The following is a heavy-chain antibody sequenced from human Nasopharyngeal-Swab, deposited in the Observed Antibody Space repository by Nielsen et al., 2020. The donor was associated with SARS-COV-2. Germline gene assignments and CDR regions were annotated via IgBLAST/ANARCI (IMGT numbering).Heavy chain of an antibody. Sequence: GGSLRLSCAASGFTFSTYSMNWVRQAPGKGLEWVSSISSSSSYIYYADSLKGRFTISRDNAKNSLYLQMNSLRAEDTAVYYCAREASSWLPFDYWGQGTLVTVSS. CDR2: ISSSSSYI. V-gene: IGHV3-21*01. CDR3: AREASSWLPFDY. J-gene: IGHJ4*02. CDR1: GFTFSTYS. D-gene: IGHD6-13*01.